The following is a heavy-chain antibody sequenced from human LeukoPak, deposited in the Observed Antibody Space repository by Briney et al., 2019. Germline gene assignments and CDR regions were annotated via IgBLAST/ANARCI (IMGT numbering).Heavy chain of an antibody. J-gene: IGHJ3*02. D-gene: IGHD3-3*01. CDR3: AKAISRFWAFDI. Sequence: GGSLRLSCAASGFTFSSYSMNWVRQAPGKGLEWVAVISYGGSHKYYADSVKGRYTTSRDNSKNTLYLQMNSLRAEDTAVYYCAKAISRFWAFDIWGQGTMVTVSS. CDR1: GFTFSSYS. CDR2: ISYGGSHK. V-gene: IGHV3-30*18.